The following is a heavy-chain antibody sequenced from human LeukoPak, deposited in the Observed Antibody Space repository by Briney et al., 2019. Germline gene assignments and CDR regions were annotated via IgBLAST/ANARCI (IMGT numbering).Heavy chain of an antibody. CDR3: ATASSSSQHSPFDY. CDR2: INHSGST. V-gene: IGHV4-34*01. D-gene: IGHD6-6*01. CDR1: GGSFSGYY. J-gene: IGHJ4*02. Sequence: SETLSLTCAVYGGSFSGYYWSWIRQPPGKGLEWIGEINHSGSTNYNPSIKSRVTISVDTSKNQFSLKLSSVTAAVTAGYYCATASSSSQHSPFDYWGQGTLVSVSS.